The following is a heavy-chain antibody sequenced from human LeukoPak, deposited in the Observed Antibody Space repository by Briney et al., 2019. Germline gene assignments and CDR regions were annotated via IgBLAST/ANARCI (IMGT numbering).Heavy chain of an antibody. CDR2: TYYSGRT. CDR1: GGSISSDY. Sequence: KPSETLSLTCTVSGGSISSDYWSWIRQPPGKGLEWIGYTYYSGRTYYNPSLESRVTISVDTSKNQFSLRLSSVTAADTAVYYCASHVWGSPLDYWGQGTLVTVSS. CDR3: ASHVWGSPLDY. V-gene: IGHV4-59*08. J-gene: IGHJ4*02. D-gene: IGHD3-16*01.